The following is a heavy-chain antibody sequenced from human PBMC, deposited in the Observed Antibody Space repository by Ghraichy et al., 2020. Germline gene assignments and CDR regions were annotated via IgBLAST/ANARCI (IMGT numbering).Heavy chain of an antibody. CDR1: GYTFTSYG. Sequence: ASAKVSCKASGYTFTSYGISWVRQAPGQGLEWMGWISAYNGNTNYAQKLQGRVTMTTDTSTSTAYMELRSLRSDDTAVYYCARGDRSRGYSGYDDYWGQGTLVTVSS. D-gene: IGHD5-12*01. J-gene: IGHJ4*02. CDR2: ISAYNGNT. CDR3: ARGDRSRGYSGYDDY. V-gene: IGHV1-18*01.